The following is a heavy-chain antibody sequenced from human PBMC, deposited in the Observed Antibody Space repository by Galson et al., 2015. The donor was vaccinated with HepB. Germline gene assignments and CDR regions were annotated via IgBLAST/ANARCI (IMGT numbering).Heavy chain of an antibody. CDR2: ISWNSGSI. CDR3: AKEKAPWGSSNWYGALDI. Sequence: SLRLSCAASGFIFDDYGMYWVRQAPGKGLEWVSGISWNSGSIGYADSVRGRFTISRDNAKNSLYLQVNSLRVEDTALYYCAKEKAPWGSSNWYGALDIWGQGTMVTVSS. CDR1: GFIFDDYG. D-gene: IGHD6-13*01. V-gene: IGHV3-9*01. J-gene: IGHJ3*02.